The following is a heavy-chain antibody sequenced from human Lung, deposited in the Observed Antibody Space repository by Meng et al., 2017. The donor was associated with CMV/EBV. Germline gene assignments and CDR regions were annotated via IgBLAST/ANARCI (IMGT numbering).Heavy chain of an antibody. CDR3: AREVSSSWFAGDWFDP. CDR1: GYTFTSYD. Sequence: AEGKEPWAQVKVSRRASGYTFTSYDINWVRQATGQGLEWMGWMNPDSGNTGYAQKFQGRVTMTRNTSISTAYMELSSLRSEDTAVYYCAREVSSSWFAGDWFDPWGQGTLVTVSS. J-gene: IGHJ5*02. CDR2: MNPDSGNT. V-gene: IGHV1-8*01. D-gene: IGHD6-13*01.